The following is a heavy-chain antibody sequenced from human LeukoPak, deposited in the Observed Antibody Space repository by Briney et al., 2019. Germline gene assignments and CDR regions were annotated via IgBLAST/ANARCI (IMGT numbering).Heavy chain of an antibody. V-gene: IGHV1-18*01. CDR3: ARDGSMVRGVRVYYYDMDV. Sequence: GASVKVSCKASGYTFTSYGISWVRQAPGQGLEWMGWISAYNGNTNYAQKLQGRVTMTTDTSTSKDYMELRSLRCDDTAVYYCARDGSMVRGVRVYYYDMDVWGKGTTVTVSS. CDR1: GYTFTSYG. CDR2: ISAYNGNT. D-gene: IGHD3-10*01. J-gene: IGHJ6*03.